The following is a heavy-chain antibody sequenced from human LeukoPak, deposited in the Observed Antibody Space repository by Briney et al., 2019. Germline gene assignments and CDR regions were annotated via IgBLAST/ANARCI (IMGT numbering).Heavy chain of an antibody. J-gene: IGHJ6*02. CDR3: ARVQRGSGSTLGMDV. CDR1: GFTFSTYS. Sequence: PGGSLRLSCAASGFTFSTYSMNWVRQAPGKGLEWVSYISSSSSTIYYADSVKGRFTISRDNAKNSLYLQMNSLRAEDTAVYYCARVQRGSGSTLGMDVWGQGTAVTVSS. V-gene: IGHV3-48*01. CDR2: ISSSSSTI. D-gene: IGHD6-19*01.